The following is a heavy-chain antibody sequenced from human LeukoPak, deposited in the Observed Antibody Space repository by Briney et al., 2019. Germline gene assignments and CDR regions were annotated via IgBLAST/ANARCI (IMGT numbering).Heavy chain of an antibody. CDR2: INPSGGST. V-gene: IGHV1-46*01. Sequence: ASVKVSCKASGYTFTSYYMRWVRQAPGQGLEWMGIINPSGGSTSYAQKFQGRVTMTRDTSTSTVYMELSSLRSEDTAVYYCAREGPGTPTDYWGQGTLVTVSS. CDR1: GYTFTSYY. J-gene: IGHJ4*02. CDR3: AREGPGTPTDY.